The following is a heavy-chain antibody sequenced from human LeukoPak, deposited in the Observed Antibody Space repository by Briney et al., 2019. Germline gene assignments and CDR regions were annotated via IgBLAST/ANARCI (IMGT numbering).Heavy chain of an antibody. Sequence: SETLSLTCTVSDVSIRTYYWSWIRQPAGKGLEWIGRIYTSGSTNYNPSLKSRVTMSIDTSKNQFSLNLSSVTAGDTAVYYCARDHSSFPFDLWGQGTLVTVSS. D-gene: IGHD2-2*01. J-gene: IGHJ4*02. V-gene: IGHV4-4*07. CDR3: ARDHSSFPFDL. CDR2: IYTSGST. CDR1: DVSIRTYY.